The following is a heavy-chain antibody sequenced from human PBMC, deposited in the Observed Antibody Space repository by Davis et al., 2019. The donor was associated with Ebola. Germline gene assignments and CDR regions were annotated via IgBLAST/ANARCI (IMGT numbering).Heavy chain of an antibody. CDR2: ISWDSGTI. V-gene: IGHV3-9*01. J-gene: IGHJ6*02. CDR1: GFSFDDYA. Sequence: SLKISCVASGFSFDDYAMHWVRQAPGKGLEWVSGISWDSGTIDYADSVKGRFTISRDNAKNSLYLQMDSLRTEDTAFYYCAKDIRGGNSDYYYTGMDVWGQGTMVTVSS. CDR3: AKDIRGGNSDYYYTGMDV. D-gene: IGHD4-23*01.